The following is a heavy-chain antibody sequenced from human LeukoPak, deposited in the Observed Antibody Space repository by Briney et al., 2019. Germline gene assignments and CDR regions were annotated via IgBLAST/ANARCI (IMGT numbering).Heavy chain of an antibody. D-gene: IGHD6-19*01. CDR3: ARGNYYSSGWPFDY. CDR2: VYYTGRT. J-gene: IGHJ4*02. CDR1: GGSISDYF. V-gene: IGHV4-59*12. Sequence: SETLSLTCTVSGGSISDYFWTWIRQPPGKGLEWIGYVYYTGRTNYNPSLKSRVTISVDTSKNQFSLKLSSVTAADTAVYYCARGNYYSSGWPFDYWGQGTLVTVSS.